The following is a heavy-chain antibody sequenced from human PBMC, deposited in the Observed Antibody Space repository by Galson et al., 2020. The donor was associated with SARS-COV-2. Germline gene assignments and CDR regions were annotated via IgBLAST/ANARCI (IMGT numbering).Heavy chain of an antibody. CDR3: AKDGLEPTPWYFDH. D-gene: IGHD3-3*01. Sequence: GESLKISCVASGFSFRSFGMDWVRQAPGKGLEWVAYIRYDGTNEEYADSVKGRLTISRDNSKGTLYLEMNNLRPDDTAVYYCAKDGLEPTPWYFDHWGRGTLVTVPS. CDR2: IRYDGTNE. J-gene: IGHJ2*01. CDR1: GFSFRSFG. V-gene: IGHV3-30*02.